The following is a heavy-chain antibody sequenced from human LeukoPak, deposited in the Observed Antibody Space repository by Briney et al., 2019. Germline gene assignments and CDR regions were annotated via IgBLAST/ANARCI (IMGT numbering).Heavy chain of an antibody. D-gene: IGHD2-2*01. CDR3: ASSLSSAASWGAFDI. J-gene: IGHJ3*02. CDR1: GFTFSSYA. V-gene: IGHV3-23*01. CDR2: ISGSGGST. Sequence: QSGGSLRLSCAASGFTFSSYAMSWVRQAPGKGLEWVSAISGSGGSTYYADSVKGRFTISRDNSKNTPYLQMNSLRAEDTAVYYCASSLSSAASWGAFDIWGQGTMVTVS.